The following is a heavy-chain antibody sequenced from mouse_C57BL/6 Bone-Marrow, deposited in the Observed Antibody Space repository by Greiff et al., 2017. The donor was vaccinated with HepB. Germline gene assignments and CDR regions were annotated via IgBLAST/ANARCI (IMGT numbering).Heavy chain of an antibody. CDR2: IDPSDSYT. D-gene: IGHD1-1*01. CDR1: GYTFTSYW. V-gene: IGHV1-59*01. CDR3: ALYYGSSLDY. J-gene: IGHJ2*01. Sequence: QVQLQQPGAELVRPGTSVKLSCKASGYTFTSYWMHWVKQRPGQGLEWIGVIDPSDSYTNYNQKFKGKATLTVDTSSSTAYMQLSSLTSEDSAVYYCALYYGSSLDYWGQGTTLTVSS.